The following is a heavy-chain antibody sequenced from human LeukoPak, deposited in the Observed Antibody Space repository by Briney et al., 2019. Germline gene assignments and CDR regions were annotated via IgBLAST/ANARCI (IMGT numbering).Heavy chain of an antibody. Sequence: SETLSLTCTVSGGSFSSSSYSWGWIRQPPGKGLEWIGSIYYSGSTYYNPSLKSRVTISVDTSKNQFSLKLSSVTAADTAVYYCASVILAGMDVWGQGTTVTVSS. J-gene: IGHJ6*02. CDR1: GGSFSSSSYS. D-gene: IGHD3-3*02. CDR2: IYYSGST. CDR3: ASVILAGMDV. V-gene: IGHV4-39*01.